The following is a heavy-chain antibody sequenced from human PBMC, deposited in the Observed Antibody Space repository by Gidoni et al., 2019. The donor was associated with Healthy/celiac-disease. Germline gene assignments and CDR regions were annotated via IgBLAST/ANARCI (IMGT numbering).Heavy chain of an antibody. Sequence: EVQLLESGGGLVQPGGSLRLSCAASGFTFSSYAMSWVRQAPGKGLGWVSAISGSGGSTYYADSVKGRFTISRDNSKNTLYLQMNSLRAEDTAVYYCAKEGDCSSTSCYARYWYFDLWGRGTLVTVSS. CDR1: GFTFSSYA. J-gene: IGHJ2*01. CDR3: AKEGDCSSTSCYARYWYFDL. V-gene: IGHV3-23*01. D-gene: IGHD2-2*01. CDR2: ISGSGGST.